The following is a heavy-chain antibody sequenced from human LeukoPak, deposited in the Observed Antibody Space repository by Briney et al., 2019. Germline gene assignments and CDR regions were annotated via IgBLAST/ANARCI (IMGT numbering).Heavy chain of an antibody. CDR1: GFTFSSYE. CDR3: ARVMIPGTDYYYYMDV. Sequence: GGSLRLSCAASGFTFSSYEMNWVRQAPGKGLEWVSYISSSGSTIYYADSVKGRFTISRDNAKNSLYLQMNSLRAEDTAVYYCARVMIPGTDYYYYMDVWGKGTTVTISS. V-gene: IGHV3-48*03. CDR2: ISSSGSTI. J-gene: IGHJ6*03. D-gene: IGHD3-16*01.